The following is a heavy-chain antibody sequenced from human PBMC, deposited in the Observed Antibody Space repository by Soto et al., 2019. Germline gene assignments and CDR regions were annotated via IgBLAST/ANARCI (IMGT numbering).Heavy chain of an antibody. Sequence: GASVKVSCKASGYTFTSYDINWVRQATGQGLEWMGWMNPNSGNTGYAQKFQGRVTMTRNTSISTAYMELSSLRSEDTAVYYCARAFRYQPHIDYWGQGTLVTVSS. D-gene: IGHD2-2*01. CDR2: MNPNSGNT. J-gene: IGHJ4*02. V-gene: IGHV1-8*01. CDR1: GYTFTSYD. CDR3: ARAFRYQPHIDY.